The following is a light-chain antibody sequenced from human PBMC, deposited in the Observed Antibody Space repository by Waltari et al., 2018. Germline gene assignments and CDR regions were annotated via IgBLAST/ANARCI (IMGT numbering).Light chain of an antibody. V-gene: IGKV3-11*01. Sequence: EIVLTQSPVTLSLSPGERATLSCRASQSVSTYLAWYQQKPGQAPRLLIYDVSNRATGIPARFSGSGSGTDFTLTISSLEPEDFAVYYCQQRSNWPPITFGQGTRLEIK. CDR3: QQRSNWPPIT. J-gene: IGKJ5*01. CDR1: QSVSTY. CDR2: DVS.